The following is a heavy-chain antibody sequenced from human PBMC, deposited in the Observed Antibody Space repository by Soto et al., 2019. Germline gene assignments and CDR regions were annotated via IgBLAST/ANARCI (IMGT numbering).Heavy chain of an antibody. D-gene: IGHD3-22*01. V-gene: IGHV3-23*01. CDR1: GFTFSSYA. Sequence: GGSLRLSCGASGFTFSSYAMSWVRQAPGKGLEWVSAISGNGADTTYAESVRGRFTISRDNSKDTLYLQMNSLRADDTAVYYCAKGGYYDISGYYFGYWGQGTLVTVSS. J-gene: IGHJ4*02. CDR3: AKGGYYDISGYYFGY. CDR2: ISGNGADT.